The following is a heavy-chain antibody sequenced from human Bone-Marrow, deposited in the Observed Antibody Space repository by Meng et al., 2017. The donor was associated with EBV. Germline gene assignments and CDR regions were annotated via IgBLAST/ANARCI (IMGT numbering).Heavy chain of an antibody. CDR3: AKDTGGDPFDI. Sequence: RRQQPGPGPGKPSPTLPLTCAFAGDSVSSSGVAWNWIRQSPSRGLEWLGRTYYRSKWYNDYALSVKSRITINPDTSKNHFSLQLKSVTPEDTATYYCAKDTGGDPFDIWGQGTMVTVSS. V-gene: IGHV6-1*01. CDR1: GDSVSSSGVA. CDR2: TYYRSKWYN. D-gene: IGHD2-8*02. J-gene: IGHJ3*02.